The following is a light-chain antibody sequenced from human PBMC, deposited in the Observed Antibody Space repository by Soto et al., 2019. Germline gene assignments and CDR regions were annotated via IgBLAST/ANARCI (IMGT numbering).Light chain of an antibody. V-gene: IGKV1-16*02. CDR3: QHYKSYPLT. CDR1: QGIHNY. CDR2: EAT. J-gene: IGKJ4*01. Sequence: DIQMTQSPSSLSASVGDSVTITCRASQGIHNYLAWFQHKPGKAPRSLIYEATTTQNGVPPKFSASGSGTDFTLTITSLQQEDFATYYCQHYKSYPLTFGGGTKVAIK.